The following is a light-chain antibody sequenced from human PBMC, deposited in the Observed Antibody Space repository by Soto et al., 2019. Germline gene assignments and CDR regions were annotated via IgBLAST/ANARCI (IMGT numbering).Light chain of an antibody. Sequence: DIKMTQSPSTLSASVGDRVTITCRASQSISSRLAWYQQKPGKVPKLLIYKASSLESGVTSRFSGSGSGTEFTLTISSLQPEDFATYNCQQYDSYSWTFGQGTKVEI. CDR1: QSISSR. CDR2: KAS. J-gene: IGKJ1*01. V-gene: IGKV1-5*03. CDR3: QQYDSYSWT.